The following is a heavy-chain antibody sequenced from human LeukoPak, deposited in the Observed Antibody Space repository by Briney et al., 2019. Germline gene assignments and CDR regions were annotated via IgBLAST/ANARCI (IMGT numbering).Heavy chain of an antibody. J-gene: IGHJ3*02. D-gene: IGHD6-19*01. Sequence: GGTLRLSCAASGITFSSYAMSGVRQAPGKGLEWVSSITGSGGSTYYADSVKGRFTISRDNSKNTLYLQMNSLRAEDTAVYYCAKRTKSGWSTDAFDIWGQGTKVTVSS. V-gene: IGHV3-23*01. CDR3: AKRTKSGWSTDAFDI. CDR2: ITGSGGST. CDR1: GITFSSYA.